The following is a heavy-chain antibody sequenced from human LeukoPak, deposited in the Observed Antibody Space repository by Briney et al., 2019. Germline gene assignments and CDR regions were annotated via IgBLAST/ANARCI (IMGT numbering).Heavy chain of an antibody. CDR2: IYYTGGI. V-gene: IGHV4-59*08. Sequence: PSETLSLTCTVSGGSISNYYWSWIRQPPGKGLEWIGYIYYTGGIHYNPSLKSRVTMSVDTSKNQFSLRLSSVTAADTAIYYCARHVDPVGGTVFNHWGQGTLVTVSS. J-gene: IGHJ4*02. D-gene: IGHD6-19*01. CDR1: GGSISNYY. CDR3: ARHVDPVGGTVFNH.